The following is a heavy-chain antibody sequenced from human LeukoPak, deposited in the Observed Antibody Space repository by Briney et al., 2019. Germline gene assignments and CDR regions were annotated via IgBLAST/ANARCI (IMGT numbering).Heavy chain of an antibody. CDR2: IYNNGLT. CDR1: GFTVSTNY. D-gene: IGHD2-2*01. V-gene: IGHV3-53*05. CDR3: ARENGHCSTTACPLDL. J-gene: IGHJ6*02. Sequence: GGSLRLSCAASGFTVSTNYMSWVRQAPGKGLEWVSVIYNNGLTFYPDSVKGRFTISRDNSMNTLSLQMNSLRGEDTAVYYCARENGHCSTTACPLDLWGQGTTVTVSS.